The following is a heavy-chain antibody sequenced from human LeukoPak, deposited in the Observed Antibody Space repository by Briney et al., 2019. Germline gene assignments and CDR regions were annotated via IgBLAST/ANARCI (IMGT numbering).Heavy chain of an antibody. V-gene: IGHV3-53*01. CDR1: GFTVSINY. D-gene: IGHD6-13*01. Sequence: GGSLRLSCAASGFTVSINYMSWVRQAPGGGLEWGSVIYSGGSTYYADSVKGRFTISRDNSKNTLYLQMNSLRAEDTAVYYCASTPPGITGAGYFDYWGQGTLVTVSS. CDR2: IYSGGST. J-gene: IGHJ4*02. CDR3: ASTPPGITGAGYFDY.